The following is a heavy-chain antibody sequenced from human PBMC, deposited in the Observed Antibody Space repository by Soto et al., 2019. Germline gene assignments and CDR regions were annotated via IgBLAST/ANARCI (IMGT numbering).Heavy chain of an antibody. CDR1: GFTFSSYD. Sequence: EVQLVESGGGLVQPGGSLRLSCAASGFTFSSYDMHWVRQATGKGLEWVSAIGTAGDTYYPGSVKGRFTISRENAKNSLYLQMNSLSAGDTDVYYCARSRGSHVRRYWYYGMDVWGQGTTVTVSS. V-gene: IGHV3-13*01. J-gene: IGHJ6*02. CDR2: IGTAGDT. D-gene: IGHD1-26*01. CDR3: ARSRGSHVRRYWYYGMDV.